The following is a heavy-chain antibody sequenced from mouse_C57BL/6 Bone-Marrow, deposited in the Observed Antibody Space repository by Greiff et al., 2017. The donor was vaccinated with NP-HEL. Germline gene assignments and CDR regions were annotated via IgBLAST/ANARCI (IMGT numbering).Heavy chain of an antibody. CDR1: GYSITSGYY. Sequence: EVKLLESGPGLVKPSQSLSLTCSVTGYSITSGYYWNWIRQFPGNKLEWMGYISYDGSNNYNPSLKNRISITRDTSKNQFFLKLNSVTTEDTATYYCARADYDGGPWFAYWGQGTLVTVSA. CDR2: ISYDGSN. D-gene: IGHD2-4*01. J-gene: IGHJ3*01. CDR3: ARADYDGGPWFAY. V-gene: IGHV3-6*01.